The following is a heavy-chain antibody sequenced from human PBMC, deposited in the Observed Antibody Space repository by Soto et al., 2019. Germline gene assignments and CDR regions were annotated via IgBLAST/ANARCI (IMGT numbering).Heavy chain of an antibody. CDR1: GFTFSSYA. V-gene: IGHV3-23*01. CDR3: AKDLVAVAGTIAWFDP. Sequence: PGGSLRLSCAASGFTFSSYAMSWVRQAPGKGLEWVSAISGSGGSTYYADSVKGRFTISRDNSKNTLYLQMNSLRAEDTAVYYCAKDLVAVAGTIAWFDPWGQGTLVTVSS. D-gene: IGHD6-19*01. J-gene: IGHJ5*02. CDR2: ISGSGGST.